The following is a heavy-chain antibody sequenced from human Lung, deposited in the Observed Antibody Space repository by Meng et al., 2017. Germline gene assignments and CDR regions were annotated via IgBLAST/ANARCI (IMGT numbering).Heavy chain of an antibody. CDR1: GFTFSTHW. CDR2: ITGDGSST. J-gene: IGHJ4*02. Sequence: EVQLVESGGGLVQPGGSLRLSCAASGFTFSTHWMHWVRQAPGKGLEWVSRITGDGSSTIYADSVQGRFTMSRDNAKNTLSLQMNSLRAEDTAVYYCARRGVTTDDWGQGTLVTVSS. CDR3: ARRGVTTDD. V-gene: IGHV3-74*01. D-gene: IGHD4-17*01.